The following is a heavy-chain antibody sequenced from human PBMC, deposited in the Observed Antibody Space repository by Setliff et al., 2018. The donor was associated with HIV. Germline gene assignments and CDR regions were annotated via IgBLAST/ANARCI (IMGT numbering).Heavy chain of an antibody. CDR1: GYTFTSYY. CDR2: INPSGGST. J-gene: IGHJ3*02. D-gene: IGHD3-3*01. Sequence: ASVKVSCKASGYTFTSYYMHWVRRAPGQGLEWMGIINPSGGSTSYAQKFQGRVTMTRDTSTSTVYMELSSLRSEDTAVYYCARVRPKNRYYNFWSGYFGAFDIWGQGTMVTVSS. V-gene: IGHV1-46*01. CDR3: ARVRPKNRYYNFWSGYFGAFDI.